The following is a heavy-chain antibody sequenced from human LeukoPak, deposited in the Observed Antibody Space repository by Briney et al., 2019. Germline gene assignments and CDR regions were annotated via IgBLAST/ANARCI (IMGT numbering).Heavy chain of an antibody. CDR3: ARGTYYDSSGYFNDAFDI. CDR1: GGSISSYY. D-gene: IGHD3-22*01. CDR2: IYYSGST. V-gene: IGHV4-59*01. J-gene: IGHJ3*02. Sequence: SETLSLTCTVSGGSISSYYWGWIRQPPGKGLEWIGYIYYSGSTNYNPSLKSRVAISVDTSKNQFSLKLSSVTAADTAVYYCARGTYYDSSGYFNDAFDIWGQGTMVTVSS.